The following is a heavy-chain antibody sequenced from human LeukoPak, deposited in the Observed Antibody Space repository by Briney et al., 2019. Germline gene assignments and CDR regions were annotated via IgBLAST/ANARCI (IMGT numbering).Heavy chain of an antibody. J-gene: IGHJ6*04. CDR3: ASRVDV. Sequence: PGGSLRLSCVAYGFTFSTYWMSWVRQAPGKGLEWVANIKQDGSEKYYVDSVKGRFTISRDNAKNSLYLQMNSLRAEDTAVYYCASRVDVWGKGTTVTVSS. CDR1: GFTFSTYW. CDR2: IKQDGSEK. V-gene: IGHV3-7*01.